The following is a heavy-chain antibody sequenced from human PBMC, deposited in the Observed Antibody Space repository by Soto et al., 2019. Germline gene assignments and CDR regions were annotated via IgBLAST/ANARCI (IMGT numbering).Heavy chain of an antibody. Sequence: QVQLVQSGAEVKKPGASVKVSCKASGYTFTSYGISWVRQAPGQGLEWMGWISAYNGNTNYAQKLKGRVTMTTDTSTSTAYMELRSLRSDDTAVYYCARDGAAAGPDYYYYYGMDVWGQGTTVTVSS. J-gene: IGHJ6*02. V-gene: IGHV1-18*01. CDR3: ARDGAAAGPDYYYYYGMDV. CDR1: GYTFTSYG. D-gene: IGHD6-13*01. CDR2: ISAYNGNT.